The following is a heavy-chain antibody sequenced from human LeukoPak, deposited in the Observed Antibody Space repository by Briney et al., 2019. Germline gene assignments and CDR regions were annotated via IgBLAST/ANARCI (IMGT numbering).Heavy chain of an antibody. CDR1: GGSISSYY. Sequence: SETLSLTCTVSGGSISSYYWNWIRQPPGKGLEWIGEINHSGSTNYNPSLKSRVTISVDTSKNQFSLKLSSVTAADTAVYYCARERITMVRGVIKGYNWFDPWGQGTLVTVSS. CDR2: INHSGST. D-gene: IGHD3-10*01. CDR3: ARERITMVRGVIKGYNWFDP. V-gene: IGHV4-34*01. J-gene: IGHJ5*02.